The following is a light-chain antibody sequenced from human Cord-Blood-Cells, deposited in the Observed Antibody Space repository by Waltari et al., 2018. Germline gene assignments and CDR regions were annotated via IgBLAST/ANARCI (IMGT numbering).Light chain of an antibody. CDR2: DVS. Sequence: QSALTQPRSVSGSPGQSVTISCTGTSSDVGGYNYVSWYQQNPGKAPKLMIYDVSKRRSGGPDLVCGSKSGSTASLTISGLQAADEADYYGCSYAGSYTSVVFGGGTKLTVL. CDR3: CSYAGSYTSVV. J-gene: IGLJ2*01. CDR1: SSDVGGYNY. V-gene: IGLV2-11*01.